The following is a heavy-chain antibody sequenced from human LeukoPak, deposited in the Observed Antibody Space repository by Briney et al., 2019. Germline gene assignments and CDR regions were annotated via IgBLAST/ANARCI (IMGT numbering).Heavy chain of an antibody. J-gene: IGHJ4*02. D-gene: IGHD4-11*01. Sequence: PSETLSLTCTVSGGSISSGDYYWSWIRQPPGKGLEWIGCIYYSGSTYYNPSLKSRVTISVDTSKNQFSLKLSSVTAADTAVYYCARAGGETTVTHFDYWGQGTLVTVSS. CDR3: ARAGGETTVTHFDY. V-gene: IGHV4-30-4*08. CDR2: IYYSGST. CDR1: GGSISSGDYY.